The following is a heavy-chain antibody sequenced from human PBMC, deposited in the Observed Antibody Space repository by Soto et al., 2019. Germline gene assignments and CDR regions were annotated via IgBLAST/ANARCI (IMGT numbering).Heavy chain of an antibody. V-gene: IGHV3-7*03. D-gene: IGHD1-1*01. CDR2: IKQDGSQK. CDR1: GFTLSNYW. CDR3: AKGRPRRTSGYFFDY. Sequence: GGSLRLSCDASGFTLSNYWMTWVRQAPGKGLEWVANIKQDGSQKYYADSVKGRFTISRDNAKNSLYLQMNSLRAEDTALYYCAKGRPRRTSGYFFDYWGQGTPVTVSS. J-gene: IGHJ4*02.